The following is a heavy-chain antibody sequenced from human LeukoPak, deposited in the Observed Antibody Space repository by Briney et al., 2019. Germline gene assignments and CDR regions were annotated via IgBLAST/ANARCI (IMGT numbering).Heavy chain of an antibody. CDR3: ARVSTAFDY. CDR1: GGSFSGYY. CDR2: INHSGST. J-gene: IGHJ4*02. V-gene: IGHV4-34*01. D-gene: IGHD2/OR15-2a*01. Sequence: SETLSLTCAVYGGSFSGYYWSWTRQPPGKGLEWIGEINHSGSTNYNPSLKSRVTISVDTSKNQFSLKLSSVTAADTAVYYCARVSTAFDYWGQGTLVTVSS.